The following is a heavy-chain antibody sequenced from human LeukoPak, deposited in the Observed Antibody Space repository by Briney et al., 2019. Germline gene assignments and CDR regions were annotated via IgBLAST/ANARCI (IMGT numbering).Heavy chain of an antibody. Sequence: SETLSLTCAVYGGSFSGYYWSWIRQPAGKGLEWIGRIYTSGSTNYNPSLKSRGTMSVDTSKNQFSLKLSSVTAADTAVYYCARDYEDQHWGQGTLVTVSS. D-gene: IGHD3-3*01. V-gene: IGHV4-4*07. CDR1: GGSFSGYY. CDR3: ARDYEDQH. CDR2: IYTSGST. J-gene: IGHJ1*01.